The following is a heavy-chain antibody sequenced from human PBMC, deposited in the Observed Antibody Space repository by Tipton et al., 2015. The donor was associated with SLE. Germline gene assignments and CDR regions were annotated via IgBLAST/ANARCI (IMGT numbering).Heavy chain of an antibody. V-gene: IGHV4-34*01. CDR1: GGSFSGYY. CDR2: IYYSGST. Sequence: TLSLTCAVYGGSFSGYYWSWIRQPPGKGLEWIGYIYYSGSTYYNPSLKSRVTISVDTSKNQFSLKLSSVTAADTAVYYCARDGGVNDYWGQGTLVTVSS. D-gene: IGHD2-8*01. J-gene: IGHJ4*02. CDR3: ARDGGVNDY.